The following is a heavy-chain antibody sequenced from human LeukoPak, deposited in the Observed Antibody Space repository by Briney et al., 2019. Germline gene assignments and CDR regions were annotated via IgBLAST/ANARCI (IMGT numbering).Heavy chain of an antibody. D-gene: IGHD6-25*01. Sequence: SQTLSLTCAISGDSVSRNNAAWNWIRQSPSRGLEWLGRTCYRSKWYNDYAVYVKIRITINADTSKNQVSLQLNAVTPEDKAVYYCARGGSYWFDYWGQGTLVTVSS. J-gene: IGHJ4*02. CDR2: TCYRSKWYN. V-gene: IGHV6-1*01. CDR3: ARGGSYWFDY. CDR1: GDSVSRNNAA.